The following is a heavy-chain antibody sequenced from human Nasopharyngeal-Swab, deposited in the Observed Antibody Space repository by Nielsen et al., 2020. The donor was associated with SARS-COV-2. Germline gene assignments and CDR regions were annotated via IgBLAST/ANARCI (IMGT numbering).Heavy chain of an antibody. CDR3: AFQSRDSSGYYPNWFDP. V-gene: IGHV1-2*06. CDR1: GYTFTGYY. J-gene: IGHJ5*02. CDR2: INPNSGGT. D-gene: IGHD3-22*01. Sequence: ASVKVSCKASGYTFTGYYMHWVRQAPGQGLEWMGRINPNSGGTNYAQKFQGRVTMTRDTSISTAYMELSRLRSDDTAVYYCAFQSRDSSGYYPNWFDPWGQGTLVTVSS.